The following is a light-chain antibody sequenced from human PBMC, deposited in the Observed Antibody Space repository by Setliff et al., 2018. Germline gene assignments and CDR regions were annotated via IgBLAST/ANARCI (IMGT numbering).Light chain of an antibody. J-gene: IGLJ1*01. V-gene: IGLV1-40*01. CDR2: GNS. CDR1: SSDIGAGFS. CDR3: QSYGGSLSGYV. Sequence: QSVLTQPPSVSGAPGQRVTISCTGSSSDIGAGFSVHWYQRLPGTAPKLLIYGNSNRPSGVPDRFSGSKSGTSASLAITGLQAEDEADYYCQSYGGSLSGYVFGTGTKGTVL.